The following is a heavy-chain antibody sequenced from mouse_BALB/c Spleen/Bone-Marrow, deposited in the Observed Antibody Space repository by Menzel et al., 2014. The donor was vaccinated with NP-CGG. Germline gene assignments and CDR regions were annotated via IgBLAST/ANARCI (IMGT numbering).Heavy chain of an antibody. CDR2: FYPGSGTT. J-gene: IGHJ2*01. CDR1: GYTVINYW. D-gene: IGHD2-1*01. CDR3: TKGNFFFDY. V-gene: IGHV1S22*01. Sequence: LQQSGSELVRPGASVKLSCKASGYTVINYWIHWVKQRPGQGLEWIGNFYPGSGTTNYDEKFKTKATLTVDTFSSTAYMQLSSLTSEDSAVYYCTKGNFFFDYWGQGTTLTVSS.